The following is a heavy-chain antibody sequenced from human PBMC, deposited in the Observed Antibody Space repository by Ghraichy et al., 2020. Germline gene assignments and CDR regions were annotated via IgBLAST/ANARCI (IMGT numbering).Heavy chain of an antibody. J-gene: IGHJ4*02. Sequence: VSYISGSGDTTYYAASVKGRFTVSRDNATSSVYLQMNSLRDEDTALYYCARGEYQTNTVDDWGQGTL. V-gene: IGHV3-48*02. CDR3: ARGEYQTNTVDD. CDR2: ISGSGDTT. D-gene: IGHD2-2*01.